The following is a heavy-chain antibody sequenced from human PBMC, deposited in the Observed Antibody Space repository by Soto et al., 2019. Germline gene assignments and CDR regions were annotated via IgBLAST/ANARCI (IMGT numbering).Heavy chain of an antibody. V-gene: IGHV1-18*01. Sequence: QVQLVQSGAEVKKPGASVKVSCKASGYIFPSYGISWVRQAPGQGLEWMGWISTYNGNTKYAQKLQGRVTMTTDKATSTAHMELRTLRSDDTAVYYCARDLGGWFDPWGQGTLVTVSS. CDR1: GYIFPSYG. CDR2: ISTYNGNT. CDR3: ARDLGGWFDP. J-gene: IGHJ5*02.